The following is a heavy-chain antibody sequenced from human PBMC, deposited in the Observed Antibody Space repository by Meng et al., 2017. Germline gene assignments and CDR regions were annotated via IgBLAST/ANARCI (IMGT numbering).Heavy chain of an antibody. D-gene: IGHD6-19*01. V-gene: IGHV4-34*01. J-gene: IGHJ2*01. CDR1: GGSFSGYY. CDR3: AREIAVAAHYYWYFDL. Sequence: QVHLHQWGAGLLKPSETLSRTWAFYGGSFSGYYWSWIRQPPGKGLEWIGEINRSGSTNYNPSLKSRVTISVDTSKNQFSLKLNSVTAADTAVYYCAREIAVAAHYYWYFDLWGRGTLVTVSS. CDR2: INRSGST.